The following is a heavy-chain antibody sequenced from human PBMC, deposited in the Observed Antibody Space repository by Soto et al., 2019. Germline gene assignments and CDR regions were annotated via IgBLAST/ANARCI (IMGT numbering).Heavy chain of an antibody. CDR1: GGSISSGDFY. J-gene: IGHJ4*02. Sequence: SETLSLTCNVSGGSISSGDFYWSWIRQPPGKGLEWIGYIYYSGSTYYNPSLKSRVSISVDTSKNQFSLELNSVTAADTAVYYCARDSDGYNEIAYWGQGTLVTVSS. CDR2: IYYSGST. V-gene: IGHV4-30-4*01. D-gene: IGHD5-12*01. CDR3: ARDSDGYNEIAY.